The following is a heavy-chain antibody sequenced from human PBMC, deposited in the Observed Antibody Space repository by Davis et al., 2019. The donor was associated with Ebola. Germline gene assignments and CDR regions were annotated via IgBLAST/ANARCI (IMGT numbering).Heavy chain of an antibody. D-gene: IGHD3-10*01. V-gene: IGHV3-7*03. CDR1: GFTFSSYW. CDR3: ARDRFGSPLSDPRAFDI. J-gene: IGHJ3*02. CDR2: IKQDGSEK. Sequence: GESLKISCAASGFTFSSYWMSWVRQAPGKGLEWVANIKQDGSEKYYVDSVKGRFTISRDNAKNSLYLQMNSLRAEDTAVYYCARDRFGSPLSDPRAFDIWGQGTMVTVSS.